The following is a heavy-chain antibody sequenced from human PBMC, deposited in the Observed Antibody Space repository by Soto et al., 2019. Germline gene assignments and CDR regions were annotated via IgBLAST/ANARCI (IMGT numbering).Heavy chain of an antibody. CDR3: ARDQGVAAAGITWFDP. CDR1: GASMNSYH. V-gene: IGHV4-4*07. D-gene: IGHD6-13*01. J-gene: IGHJ5*02. CDR2: IHSSGST. Sequence: NPWETLSLTCTVSGASMNSYHWSWIRQPAGKGLEWIGHIHSSGSTNYNPSLKSRVTMSVDTSKNQFSLRLMSLTAADTAVYYCARDQGVAAAGITWFDPWGQGSLVTVSS.